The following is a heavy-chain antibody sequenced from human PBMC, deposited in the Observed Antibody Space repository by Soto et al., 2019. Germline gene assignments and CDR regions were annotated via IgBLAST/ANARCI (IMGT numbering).Heavy chain of an antibody. CDR1: GGSISSSSYY. V-gene: IGHV4-39*01. J-gene: IGHJ6*02. CDR2: IYYSGST. D-gene: IGHD3-3*01. Sequence: SETLSLTCTVSGGSISSSSYYWGWIRQPPGKGLEWIGSIYYSGSTYYNPSLKSRVTISVDTSKNQFSLKLSSVTAADTAVYYCARHPASTIFGVAQNSYGMDVWGQGTTVTVSS. CDR3: ARHPASTIFGVAQNSYGMDV.